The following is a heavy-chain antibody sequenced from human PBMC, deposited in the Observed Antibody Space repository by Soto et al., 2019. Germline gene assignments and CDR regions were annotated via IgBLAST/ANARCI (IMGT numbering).Heavy chain of an antibody. CDR2: IYYSGST. CDR3: ARVKRSTSRLDP. Sequence: PSETLSLTCTVSGGSISSYYWSWIRQPPGKGLEWIGYIYYSGSTNYNPSLKTRVTISVDTSKNQFSLKLTSVTAADTAIYYCARVKRSTSRLDPWGQGTLVTVSS. J-gene: IGHJ5*02. D-gene: IGHD1-26*01. CDR1: GGSISSYY. V-gene: IGHV4-59*01.